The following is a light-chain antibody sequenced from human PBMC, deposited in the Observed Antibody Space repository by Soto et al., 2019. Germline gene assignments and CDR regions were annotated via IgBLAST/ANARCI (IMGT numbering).Light chain of an antibody. CDR3: QQSNNWPPWT. CDR2: GAS. CDR1: QSVSSN. V-gene: IGKV3-15*01. Sequence: EIVMTQSPATLSVSPGERATLSCRTSQSVSSNLAWYQQKPGQAPRLLIYGASTRASGIQARFSGSGSWTEFTLTISSVQSEDFAVYYCQQSNNWPPWTFGQGTKVEIE. J-gene: IGKJ1*01.